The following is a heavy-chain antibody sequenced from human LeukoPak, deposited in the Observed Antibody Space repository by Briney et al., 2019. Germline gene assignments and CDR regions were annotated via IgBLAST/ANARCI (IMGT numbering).Heavy chain of an antibody. CDR3: ARMRYDSSGYYKYYFDY. CDR2: IIPIFGTA. J-gene: IGHJ4*02. D-gene: IGHD3-22*01. Sequence: ASVKVSCKASGGTFSSYAISWVRQAPGRGLEWMGRIIPIFGTANYAQKFQGRVTITTDESTSTAYMELSSLRSEDTAVYYCARMRYDSSGYYKYYFDYWGQGTLVTVSS. V-gene: IGHV1-69*05. CDR1: GGTFSSYA.